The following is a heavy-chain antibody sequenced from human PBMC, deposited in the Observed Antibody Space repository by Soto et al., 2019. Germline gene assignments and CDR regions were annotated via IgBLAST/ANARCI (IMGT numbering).Heavy chain of an antibody. CDR1: GYTFTSYY. V-gene: IGHV1-46*03. D-gene: IGHD2-2*01. Sequence: ASVKVSCKASGYTFTSYYMHWVRQAPGQGLEWMGIINPSGGSTSYAQKFQGRVTMTRDTSTSTVYMELSSLRSEDTAVYYCARDFWFGVRSDMVVVPAEYYYYYMVFWRKGITVTVSS. CDR3: ARDFWFGVRSDMVVVPAEYYYYYMVF. CDR2: INPSGGST. J-gene: IGHJ6*03.